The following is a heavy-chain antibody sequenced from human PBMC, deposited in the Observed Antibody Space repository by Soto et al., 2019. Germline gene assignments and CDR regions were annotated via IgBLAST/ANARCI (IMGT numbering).Heavy chain of an antibody. CDR1: GGTFSSYA. Sequence: QVQLVQSGAEVKKPGSSVNVSCKASGGTFSSYAISWVRQAPGQGLEWMGGIIPIFGTANYAQKFQGRVTITADESTSTAYMELSSLRSEDTAVYYCARGRYSSSWYEYYYYGMDVWGQGTTVTVSS. D-gene: IGHD6-13*01. V-gene: IGHV1-69*01. CDR3: ARGRYSSSWYEYYYYGMDV. J-gene: IGHJ6*02. CDR2: IIPIFGTA.